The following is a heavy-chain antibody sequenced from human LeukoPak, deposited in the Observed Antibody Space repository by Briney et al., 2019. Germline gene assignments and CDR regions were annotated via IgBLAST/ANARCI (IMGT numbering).Heavy chain of an antibody. D-gene: IGHD1-26*01. Sequence: GGSLRLFCAASGFTISRYWMGWVRLVPGKGPESVAHIKHDSSETYYVDSVRGRFIISRDNVKNSLYLQMNSLRVEDTAVYHCARGPTDFDASDIWGHGTLVTVSS. J-gene: IGHJ3*02. CDR1: GFTISRYW. CDR2: IKHDSSET. CDR3: ARGPTDFDASDI. V-gene: IGHV3-7*01.